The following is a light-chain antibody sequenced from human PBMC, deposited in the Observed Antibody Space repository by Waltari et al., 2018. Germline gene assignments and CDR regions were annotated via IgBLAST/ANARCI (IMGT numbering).Light chain of an antibody. CDR2: DVS. CDR1: SSDIGFYNY. V-gene: IGLV2-14*03. Sequence: QSALTQPASVSGSPGQSITISCTGTSSDIGFYNYVSWYQQHPGKAPKLMIYDVSTPPSGISNRVSGAKSGNTATLTIYGLQAEDAADYICSSYTGSSTFVIFGGGTKLTVL. CDR3: SSYTGSSTFVI. J-gene: IGLJ2*01.